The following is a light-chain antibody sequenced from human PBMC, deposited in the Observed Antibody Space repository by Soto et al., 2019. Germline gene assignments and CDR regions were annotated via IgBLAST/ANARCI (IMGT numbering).Light chain of an antibody. CDR3: QQDNSYSCR. Sequence: DIQMTHSPSTLSASVGDRVTITSRASQSMSCWLAWYQQKPGKAPKLLVSDACRLDSGVQSRFSGSGSGTDFTIAVGTLVHDDFATYCCQQDNSYSCRFGEGTEVEI. CDR1: QSMSCW. CDR2: DAC. V-gene: IGKV1-5*01. J-gene: IGKJ1*01.